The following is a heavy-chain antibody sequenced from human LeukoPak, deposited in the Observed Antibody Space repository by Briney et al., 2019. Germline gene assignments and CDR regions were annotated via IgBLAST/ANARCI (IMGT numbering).Heavy chain of an antibody. CDR3: ATFSTVVLSPYDAFDI. CDR1: GFTFSSYA. V-gene: IGHV3-23*01. J-gene: IGHJ3*02. D-gene: IGHD2/OR15-2a*01. Sequence: PGGSLRLSCAASGFTFSSYATSWVRQAPGKGLEWVSAISGSGGSTYYADSVKGRFTISRDNSKNTLYLQMNSLRAEDTAVYYCATFSTVVLSPYDAFDIWGQGTVVTVSS. CDR2: ISGSGGST.